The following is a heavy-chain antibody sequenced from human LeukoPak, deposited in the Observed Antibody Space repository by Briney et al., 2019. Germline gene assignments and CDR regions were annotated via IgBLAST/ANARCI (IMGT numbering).Heavy chain of an antibody. J-gene: IGHJ3*02. CDR3: ASIGWAEGAFDI. D-gene: IGHD6-19*01. Sequence: SQTLSLTCTVSGGSISSGGYYWGWVRQPPGRGLEWIGYIYHSGSTYYNPSLKRRVTISVGRSKNQFSLKLSSVTAADTAVYYCASIGWAEGAFDIWGQGTMVTVSS. CDR2: IYHSGST. CDR1: GGSISSGGYY. V-gene: IGHV4-30-2*01.